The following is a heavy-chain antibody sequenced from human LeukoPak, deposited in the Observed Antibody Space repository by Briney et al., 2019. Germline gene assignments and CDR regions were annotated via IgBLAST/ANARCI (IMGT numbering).Heavy chain of an antibody. CDR3: ARDYSRNSFDY. Sequence: PGGSLRLSCAASGFTFSNYDMHWVRQAPGKGLEWVAVIWYDGINNYYADSVKGRFSISRDNSKNALYLQMNSLSAEDTAVYFCARDYSRNSFDYWGQGTLVTVSS. CDR2: IWYDGINN. V-gene: IGHV3-33*01. CDR1: GFTFSNYD. D-gene: IGHD6-13*01. J-gene: IGHJ4*02.